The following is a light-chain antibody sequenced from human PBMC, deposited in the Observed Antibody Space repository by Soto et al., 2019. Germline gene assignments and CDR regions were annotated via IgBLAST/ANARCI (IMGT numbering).Light chain of an antibody. CDR3: MQALQTPWT. CDR2: LGS. J-gene: IGKJ1*01. V-gene: IGKV2-28*01. CDR1: QSLLHGDGYNY. Sequence: DIVMTQSALSLPVTPGEPASISCRSSQSLLHGDGYNYLDWYLQKPGQSPQLLIYLGSNRASGVPDRFSGSGSGTDFTLTISRVEAEDFGVYYCMQALQTPWTFGQGTQVEFK.